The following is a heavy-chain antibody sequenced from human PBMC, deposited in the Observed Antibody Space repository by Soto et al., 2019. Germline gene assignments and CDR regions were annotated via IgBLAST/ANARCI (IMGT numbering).Heavy chain of an antibody. CDR3: VCDDNRRY. CDR1: GFSVSTST. Sequence: EVQLVESGGGLVKPGGSLRLSCAASGFSVSTSTMNWVRQAPGKGLEFVSSIGRTGIDRYYIDSVKGRFTISRDNAQNSLYLQMNSLRAGDTALYYCVCDDNRRYWGQGTLVTVSS. V-gene: IGHV3-21*01. CDR2: IGRTGIDR. D-gene: IGHD1-1*01. J-gene: IGHJ4*02.